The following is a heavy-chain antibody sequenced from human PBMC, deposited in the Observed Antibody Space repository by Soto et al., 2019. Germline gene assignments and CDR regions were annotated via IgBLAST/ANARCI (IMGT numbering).Heavy chain of an antibody. CDR3: ARGGASFTGPAGY. Sequence: QVQLQESGPGLVKPSQTLSLTCTVSGGSITSGGYYWHWIRQHPVQGLEWIGYIFPSGSTHYNPSLRSRLTXSXDXXKNQLSLRLTSVTAADTAVYYCARGGASFTGPAGYWGQGTLVTVSS. V-gene: IGHV4-31*03. CDR2: IFPSGST. D-gene: IGHD3-16*01. J-gene: IGHJ4*02. CDR1: GGSITSGGYY.